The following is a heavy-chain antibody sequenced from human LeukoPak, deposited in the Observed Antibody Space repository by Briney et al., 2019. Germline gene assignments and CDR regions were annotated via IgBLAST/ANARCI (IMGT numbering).Heavy chain of an antibody. V-gene: IGHV3-48*04. J-gene: IGHJ4*02. CDR1: GFIFSSYV. CDR3: ARDGPVSIVGAMTGDY. D-gene: IGHD1-26*01. CDR2: FSSSGSTI. Sequence: GGSLRLSCAASGFIFSSYVMHWVRQAPGKGLEWVSYFSSSGSTIYYADSVKGRFTISRDNAKNSLYLQMNSLRAEDTAVYYCARDGPVSIVGAMTGDYWGQGTLVTVSS.